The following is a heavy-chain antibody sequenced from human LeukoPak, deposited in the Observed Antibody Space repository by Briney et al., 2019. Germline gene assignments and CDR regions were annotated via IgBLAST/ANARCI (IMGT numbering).Heavy chain of an antibody. CDR3: ARSNDAFDI. CDR1: GFSVSSNY. Sequence: GGSLRLSCAASGFSVSSNYMNWVRQAPGKGLEWVSIIYSGGSTFYADSVKGRFTISRDNSKNTLHLQMNSLRAEDTAVYYCARSNDAFDIWGQGTMVTVSS. V-gene: IGHV3-53*01. J-gene: IGHJ3*02. CDR2: IYSGGST. D-gene: IGHD5/OR15-5a*01.